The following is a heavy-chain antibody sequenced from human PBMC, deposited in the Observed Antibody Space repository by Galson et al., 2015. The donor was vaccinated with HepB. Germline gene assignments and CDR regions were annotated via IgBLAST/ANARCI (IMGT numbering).Heavy chain of an antibody. Sequence: SLRLSCAASGFIFSTYAMHWVRQAPGKGLEWVAVISYDGNNKYYADSVKGRFTISRDNSKNTLFLQMISLRSEEPAVYYCARDYFRGLTGYRSGWYAGYWGQGTPGTVSS. D-gene: IGHD6-13*01. J-gene: IGHJ4*02. V-gene: IGHV3-30*03. CDR3: ARDYFRGLTGYRSGWYAGY. CDR1: GFIFSTYA. CDR2: ISYDGNNK.